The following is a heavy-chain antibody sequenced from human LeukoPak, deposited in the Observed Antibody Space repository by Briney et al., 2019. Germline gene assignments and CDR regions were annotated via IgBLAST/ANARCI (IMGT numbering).Heavy chain of an antibody. V-gene: IGHV4-4*02. D-gene: IGHD3-22*01. CDR2: IYHSGST. J-gene: IGHJ4*02. CDR3: ARGGARSIVVVITRFDY. CDR1: GGSISSSNW. Sequence: SGTLSLTCAVSGGSISSSNWWSWVRQPPGKGLEWIGEIYHSGSTNYNPSLKSRVTISVDTSKNQFSLKLSSVTAADTAVYYCARGGARSIVVVITRFDYWGQGTLVTVSS.